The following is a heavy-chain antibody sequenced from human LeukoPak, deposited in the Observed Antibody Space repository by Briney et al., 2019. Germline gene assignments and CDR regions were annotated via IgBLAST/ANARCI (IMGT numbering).Heavy chain of an antibody. CDR2: IYYSGST. CDR3: ARGLVVVYFDY. J-gene: IGHJ4*02. Sequence: SETLSLTCTVSGGSISSGSYYWGWIRQPPGKGLEWIGSIYYSGSTYYNPSLKSRVTISVDTSKNQFSLKLSSVTAADTAVYYCARGLVVVYFDYWGQGTLVTVSS. V-gene: IGHV4-39*01. CDR1: GGSISSGSYY. D-gene: IGHD2-15*01.